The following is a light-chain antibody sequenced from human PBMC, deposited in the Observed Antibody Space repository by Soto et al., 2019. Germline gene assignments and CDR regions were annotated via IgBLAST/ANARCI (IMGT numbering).Light chain of an antibody. CDR2: DAS. CDR1: QTVSNQ. CDR3: QQRAGSST. Sequence: EIVLTQSPVTLSWSPGERSTLSCRASQTVSNQLAWYQQKPGQAPRLLIYDASRRVTGIPARFSGSGSGTDFTLTLSSLEPEDFAVYYCQQRAGSSTFGQGTRLEI. V-gene: IGKV3-11*01. J-gene: IGKJ5*01.